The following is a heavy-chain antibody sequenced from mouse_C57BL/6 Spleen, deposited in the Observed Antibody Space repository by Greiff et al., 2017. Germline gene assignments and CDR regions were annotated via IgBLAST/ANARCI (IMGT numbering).Heavy chain of an antibody. V-gene: IGHV1-15*01. D-gene: IGHD1-1*01. CDR2: IDPETGGT. J-gene: IGHJ2*01. CDR3: ASGITTVVGDY. CDR1: GYTFTDYE. Sequence: QVQLQQSGAELVRPGASVTLSCKASGYTFTDYEMHWVKQTPVHGLEWIGAIDPETGGTAYNQKFKGKAILTADKSSSTAYMELRSLTSEDSAVYYCASGITTVVGDYWGQGTTLTVSS.